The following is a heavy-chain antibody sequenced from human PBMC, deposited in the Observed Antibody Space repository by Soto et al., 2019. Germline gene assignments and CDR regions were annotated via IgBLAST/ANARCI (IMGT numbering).Heavy chain of an antibody. D-gene: IGHD3-10*01. J-gene: IGHJ3*02. CDR3: ARDTWFGELYDAFDI. CDR2: FDPEDGET. CDR1: GYTLTELS. V-gene: IGHV1-24*01. Sequence: ASVKVSCKVSGYTLTELSMHWVRQAPGKGLEWMGGFDPEDGETIYAQKFQGRVTMTEDTSTDTAYMELSSLRSEDTAVYYCARDTWFGELYDAFDIWGQGTMVTVSS.